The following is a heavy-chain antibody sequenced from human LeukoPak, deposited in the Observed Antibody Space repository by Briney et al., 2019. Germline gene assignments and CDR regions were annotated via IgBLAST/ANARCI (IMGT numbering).Heavy chain of an antibody. CDR3: ARYSGSYHVKLDY. J-gene: IGHJ4*02. V-gene: IGHV4-34*01. Sequence: SETLSLTCAVYGGSFSGYYWSWIRQPPGKGLEWIGEINHSGSTNYNPSLKSRVTMSVDTSKNQFSLKLSSVTAADTAVYYCARYSGSYHVKLDYWGQGTLVTVSS. CDR1: GGSFSGYY. CDR2: INHSGST. D-gene: IGHD1-26*01.